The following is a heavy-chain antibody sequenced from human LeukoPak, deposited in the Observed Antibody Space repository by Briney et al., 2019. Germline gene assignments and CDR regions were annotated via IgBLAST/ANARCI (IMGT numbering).Heavy chain of an antibody. CDR1: GGSISGTNW. J-gene: IGHJ4*02. V-gene: IGHV4-4*02. CDR2: ISLRGLT. D-gene: IGHD1-26*01. Sequence: SETLSLTCGVSGGSISGTNWWSWVRQPPGQGLVWIGEISLRGLTNYNPSPRSRLTMSLDESKNQLSLNLTSVTSADTAVYYCSRESGPFSPFGFWGQGTLVSVHS. CDR3: SRESGPFSPFGF.